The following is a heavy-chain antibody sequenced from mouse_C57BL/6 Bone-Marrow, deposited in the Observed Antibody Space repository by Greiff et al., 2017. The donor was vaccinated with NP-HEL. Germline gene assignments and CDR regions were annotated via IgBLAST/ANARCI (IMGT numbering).Heavy chain of an antibody. V-gene: IGHV1-74*01. D-gene: IGHD1-1*01. CDR3: AIYYYGSPLWAMDY. CDR1: GYTFTSYW. J-gene: IGHJ4*01. Sequence: QVQLQQPGAELVKPGASVKVSCKASGYTFTSYWMHWVKQRPGQGLEWIGRLHPSDSDTNYNQKFKGKATLTVDKSSSTAYMQLSSLTSEDSAVYYCAIYYYGSPLWAMDYWGQGTSVTVSS. CDR2: LHPSDSDT.